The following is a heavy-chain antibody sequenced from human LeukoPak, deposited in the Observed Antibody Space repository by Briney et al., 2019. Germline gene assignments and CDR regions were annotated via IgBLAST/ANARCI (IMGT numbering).Heavy chain of an antibody. D-gene: IGHD3-10*01. V-gene: IGHV1-24*01. CDR2: FDPEDGET. CDR1: GYTLTEFS. CDR3: ARAGYYGSGSYYNWFDP. Sequence: ASVKVSCKVSGYTLTEFSMHWVRQAPGKGLEWMGGFDPEDGETIYAQELQGRVTMTKDTSTDTAYMELSSLRSEDTAVYYCARAGYYGSGSYYNWFDPWGQGTLVTVSS. J-gene: IGHJ5*02.